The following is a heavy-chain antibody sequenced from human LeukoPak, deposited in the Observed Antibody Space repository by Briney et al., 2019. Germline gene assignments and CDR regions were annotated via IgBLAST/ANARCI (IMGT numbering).Heavy chain of an antibody. V-gene: IGHV1-2*06. CDR2: INPSSGDT. CDR3: ATTSGYFYY. J-gene: IGHJ4*02. Sequence: ASVKVSCKASGYTFTDYYVHWVRQAPGQGLEWMGRINPSSGDTNYAQNFQGRVTMTRDTSISTAYMELSRLRPDDTAVYYCATTSGYFYYWGQGTLVTVSS. D-gene: IGHD1-26*01. CDR1: GYTFTDYY.